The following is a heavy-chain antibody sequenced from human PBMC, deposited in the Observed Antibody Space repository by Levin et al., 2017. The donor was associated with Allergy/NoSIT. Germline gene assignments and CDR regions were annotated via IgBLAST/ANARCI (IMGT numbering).Heavy chain of an antibody. CDR1: GFTFSSYC. J-gene: IGHJ4*02. D-gene: IGHD6-13*01. V-gene: IGHV3-7*01. CDR2: INQDGSEK. Sequence: GGSLRLSCAASGFTFSSYCMSWVRQAPGKGLEWVANINQDGSEKYYVDSVMGRFTISRDNAENSLYLQMDSLRAEDTAIYYCARCRKYSSSWWLYFESWGQGTLVTVSS. CDR3: ARCRKYSSSWWLYFES.